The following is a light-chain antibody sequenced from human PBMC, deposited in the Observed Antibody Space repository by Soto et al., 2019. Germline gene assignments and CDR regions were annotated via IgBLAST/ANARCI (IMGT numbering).Light chain of an antibody. V-gene: IGKV3-20*01. CDR3: QQYGSPPYT. CDR1: QSVSSNY. Sequence: EIVLTQSPGTLSLSPGERATLSCRASQSVSSNYLAWYHQKPGQAPRLLIYGASSRATGIPDRFSGSVSGTAFPLTISRLEPEDFAVYYCQQYGSPPYTFGQGTKLEIK. CDR2: GAS. J-gene: IGKJ2*01.